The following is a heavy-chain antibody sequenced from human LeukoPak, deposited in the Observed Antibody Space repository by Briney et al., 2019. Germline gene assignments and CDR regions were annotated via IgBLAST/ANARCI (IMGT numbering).Heavy chain of an antibody. CDR2: ISPGGPT. D-gene: IGHD5-12*01. V-gene: IGHV3-53*01. CDR1: GFTFNNAW. J-gene: IGHJ4*02. Sequence: GGSLRLSCAASGFTFNNAWVNWVRQAPGKGVEWVSGISPGGPTYYADSVKGRFTISRDDSKNTLYLQMKNLRAEDTAVYYCAKDGAWLRFDDWGQGILVSVSS. CDR3: AKDGAWLRFDD.